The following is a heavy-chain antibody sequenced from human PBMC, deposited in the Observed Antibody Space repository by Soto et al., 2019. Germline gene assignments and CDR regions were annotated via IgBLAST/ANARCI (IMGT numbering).Heavy chain of an antibody. D-gene: IGHD3-10*01. CDR3: ARSRHGSGSYTHFYYGLDV. CDR2: ISFDGSTE. CDR1: GFTFISYA. J-gene: IGHJ6*02. Sequence: QVQLVESGGGVVQPGRSLRLSCAASGFTFISYAMHWVRQAPGKGLEWVAVISFDGSTEYYADSVKGRFTISRDNSKNTVYLHMNSLRSGDTAVYYCARSRHGSGSYTHFYYGLDVWGQGTTVTVSS. V-gene: IGHV3-30-3*01.